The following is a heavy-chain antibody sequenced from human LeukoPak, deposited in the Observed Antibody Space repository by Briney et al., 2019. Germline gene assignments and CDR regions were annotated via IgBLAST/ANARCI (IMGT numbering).Heavy chain of an antibody. CDR1: EFTFSTYS. J-gene: IGHJ4*02. CDR3: ATYRQVLLPFES. CDR2: IFPSGGEI. V-gene: IGHV3-21*04. D-gene: IGHD2-8*02. Sequence: GGSLRLSCTASEFTFSTYSMNWVRQPPGKGLEWVSSIFPSGGEIHYADSVRGRFTISRDNSKHTLSLQMNSLRAEDTAIYYCATYRQVLLPFESWGQGTLVTVSS.